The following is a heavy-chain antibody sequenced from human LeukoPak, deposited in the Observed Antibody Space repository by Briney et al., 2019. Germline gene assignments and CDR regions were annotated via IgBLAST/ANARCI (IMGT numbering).Heavy chain of an antibody. CDR2: ISASGGST. Sequence: GGSLRLSCAASGFTFSSYAMSWVRQAPGKGLEWVSAISASGGSTYYADSVKGRFTISRDNAKNTLYLQMNSLKAEDTAIYYCAREGGSYSNYFDYWGQGTLVTVSS. CDR3: AREGGSYSNYFDY. D-gene: IGHD1-26*01. CDR1: GFTFSSYA. V-gene: IGHV3-23*01. J-gene: IGHJ4*02.